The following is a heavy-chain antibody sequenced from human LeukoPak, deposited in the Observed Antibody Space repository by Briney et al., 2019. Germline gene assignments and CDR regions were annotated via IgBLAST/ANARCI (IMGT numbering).Heavy chain of an antibody. CDR3: ARDLDFQGYGSGSL. CDR1: GYSISSGYY. V-gene: IGHV4-38-2*02. D-gene: IGHD3-10*01. CDR2: IYHSGST. Sequence: SETLSLTCTVSGYSISSGYYWGWIRQPPGKGLEWIGSIYHSGSTYYNPSLKSRVTISVDTSKNQFSLKLSSVTAADTAVYYCARDLDFQGYGSGSLWGQGTLVTVSS. J-gene: IGHJ4*02.